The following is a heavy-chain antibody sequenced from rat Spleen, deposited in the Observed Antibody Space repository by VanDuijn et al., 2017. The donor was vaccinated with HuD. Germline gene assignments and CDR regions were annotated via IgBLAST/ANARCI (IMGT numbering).Heavy chain of an antibody. V-gene: IGHV5-19*01. CDR3: TAHGNRISRFAY. CDR1: GFTFSNYG. Sequence: EVQLVESGGGLVQPGRSLKLSCAASGFTFSNYGMHWIRQAPTKGLEWVASVSPTVGSTYYRDSVKGRFTFSRDNAKSTLYLQMDSLRSEDTATYYCTAHGNRISRFAYWGQGTLVTVSS. CDR2: VSPTVGST. J-gene: IGHJ3*01. D-gene: IGHD2-7*01.